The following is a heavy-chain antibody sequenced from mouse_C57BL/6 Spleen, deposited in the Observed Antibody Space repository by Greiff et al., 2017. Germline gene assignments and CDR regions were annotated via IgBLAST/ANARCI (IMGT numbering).Heavy chain of an antibody. D-gene: IGHD4-1*01. J-gene: IGHJ2*01. Sequence: VQLKESGAELVKPGASVKMSCKASGYTFTSYWITWVKQRPGQGLEWIGDIYPGSGSTNYNEKFKSKATLTVDTSSSTAYMQLSSLTSEDSAVYYCARHWDDYWGQGTTLTVSS. CDR3: ARHWDDY. CDR1: GYTFTSYW. V-gene: IGHV1-55*01. CDR2: IYPGSGST.